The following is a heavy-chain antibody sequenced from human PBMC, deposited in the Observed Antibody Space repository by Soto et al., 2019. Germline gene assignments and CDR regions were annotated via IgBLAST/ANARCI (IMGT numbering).Heavy chain of an antibody. V-gene: IGHV5-51*01. D-gene: IGHD3-3*01. CDR1: GYTFTNYW. Sequence: GESLKISCKGSGYTFTNYWVGWVRQMPGKGLEWMGIIYPGDSDTRYSPSFQGQVTISADKSISTAYLQWSSLKASDTAMYYWARRKTERLHNNYYDFMYFWAKGTPDTVSS. CDR2: IYPGDSDT. J-gene: IGHJ6*03. CDR3: ARRKTERLHNNYYDFMYF.